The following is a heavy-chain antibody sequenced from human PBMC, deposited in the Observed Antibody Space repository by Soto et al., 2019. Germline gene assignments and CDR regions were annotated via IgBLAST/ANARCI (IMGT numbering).Heavy chain of an antibody. CDR3: ARDGYCSSTSCPPYYYYYYGMDV. Sequence: ASVKVSCKASGYTFTSYGISWVLQSPLQGLEWMGCISAYNGNTNYAQKLQGRVTMTTDTSTSTAYMELRSLRSDDTAVYYCARDGYCSSTSCPPYYYYYYGMDVWGQGTTVTSP. J-gene: IGHJ6*02. CDR1: GYTFTSYG. D-gene: IGHD2-2*03. CDR2: ISAYNGNT. V-gene: IGHV1-18*01.